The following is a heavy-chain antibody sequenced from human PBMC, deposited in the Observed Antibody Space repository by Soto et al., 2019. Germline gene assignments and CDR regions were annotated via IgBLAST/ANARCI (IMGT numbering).Heavy chain of an antibody. Sequence: GFLRLSCATSGFTFSSYEMNWVRQAPGKGLEWVSYISSSGSTIYYADSVKGRFTISRDNAKNSLYLQMDSLRAEDTAVYYCARDQEAGSFFPYYYGMDVWGQGTTVTVSS. CDR1: GFTFSSYE. CDR3: ARDQEAGSFFPYYYGMDV. J-gene: IGHJ6*02. CDR2: ISSSGSTI. V-gene: IGHV3-48*03. D-gene: IGHD6-13*01.